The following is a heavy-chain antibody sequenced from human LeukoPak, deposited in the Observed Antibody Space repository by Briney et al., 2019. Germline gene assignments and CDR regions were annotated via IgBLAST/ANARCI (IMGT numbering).Heavy chain of an antibody. D-gene: IGHD1-26*01. CDR3: ASGGTYSFSGVDYFDY. CDR2: MNPNSGNT. Sequence: ASVKVSCKASGYTFTSYDINWVRQATGQGLEWMGWMNPNSGNTGYAQKFQGRVTMTRNTSISTAYMELSSLRSEDTAVYYCASGGTYSFSGVDYFDYWGQGTLVTVSS. V-gene: IGHV1-8*01. J-gene: IGHJ4*02. CDR1: GYTFTSYD.